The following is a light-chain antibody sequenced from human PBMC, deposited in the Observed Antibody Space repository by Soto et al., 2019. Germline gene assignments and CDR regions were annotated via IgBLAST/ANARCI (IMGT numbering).Light chain of an antibody. V-gene: IGKV3-20*01. CDR1: QSVSSY. J-gene: IGKJ5*01. CDR3: QQYGSSPSIT. Sequence: IALTQSQGTLSLSPLERDSLXSRPSQSVSSYLAWYQQKPGQAPRLLIYGASSRATGIPDRFSGSGSGTDFTLTISRLEPEDFAVYYCQQYGSSPSITFGQGTRLEIK. CDR2: GAS.